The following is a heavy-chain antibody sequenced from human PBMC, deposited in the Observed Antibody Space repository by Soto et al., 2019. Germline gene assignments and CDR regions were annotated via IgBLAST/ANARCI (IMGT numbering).Heavy chain of an antibody. J-gene: IGHJ5*02. CDR1: GYTFTSYA. Sequence: GASVKVSCKASGYTFTSYAMHWVRQAPGQRLEWMGWINAGNGNTKYSQKFQGRVTITRDTSASTAYMELSSLRSEDTAVYYCARDPLGMVRGVSGFDLWGQGTLVTVSS. CDR2: INAGNGNT. V-gene: IGHV1-3*01. CDR3: ARDPLGMVRGVSGFDL. D-gene: IGHD3-10*01.